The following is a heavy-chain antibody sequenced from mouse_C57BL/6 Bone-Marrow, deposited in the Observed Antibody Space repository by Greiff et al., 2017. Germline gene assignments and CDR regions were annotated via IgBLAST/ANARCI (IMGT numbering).Heavy chain of an antibody. D-gene: IGHD1-1*01. Sequence: QVQLQQPGAELVMPGASVKLSCKASGYTFTSYWMHWVKQRPGQGLEWIGEIDPSDSYTNYNQKFKGKSTLTVDKSSSTAYMQLSSLTSEDSAVYYCARAVIYYYGRGCAYWGQGTLVTVSA. CDR2: IDPSDSYT. CDR1: GYTFTSYW. J-gene: IGHJ3*01. V-gene: IGHV1-69*01. CDR3: ARAVIYYYGRGCAY.